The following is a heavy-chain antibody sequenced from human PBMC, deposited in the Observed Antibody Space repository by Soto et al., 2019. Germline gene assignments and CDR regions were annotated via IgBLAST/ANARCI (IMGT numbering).Heavy chain of an antibody. Sequence: TLSLTCTVSGDSISSGGYYWNWIRQHPERGLEWIGYVHSSGRIYYNSSLKSRVTISFDASENQFSLNVSSVTAAAAAVYYCARDRLREIVPAGMDVWGQGTTVTVSS. D-gene: IGHD2-15*01. V-gene: IGHV4-31*03. J-gene: IGHJ6*02. CDR3: ARDRLREIVPAGMDV. CDR2: VHSSGRI. CDR1: GDSISSGGYY.